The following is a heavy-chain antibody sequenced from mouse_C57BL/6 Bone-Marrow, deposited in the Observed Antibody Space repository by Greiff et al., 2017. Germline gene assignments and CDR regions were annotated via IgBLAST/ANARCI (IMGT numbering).Heavy chain of an antibody. D-gene: IGHD1-1*01. V-gene: IGHV1-50*01. CDR1: GYTFTSYW. CDR3: ARGYYDSSYYYFDY. J-gene: IGHJ2*01. Sequence: QVQLQQSGAELVKPGASVKLSCKASGYTFTSYWMQWVKQRPGQGLEWIGEIDPSDSYTNYNQKFKGKATLTVDTSSSTAYMQLSSLTSEDSAVYYCARGYYDSSYYYFDYWGQGTTLTVSS. CDR2: IDPSDSYT.